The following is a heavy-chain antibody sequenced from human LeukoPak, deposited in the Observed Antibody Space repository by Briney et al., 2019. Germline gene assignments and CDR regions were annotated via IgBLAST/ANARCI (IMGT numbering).Heavy chain of an antibody. J-gene: IGHJ4*02. V-gene: IGHV3-72*01. CDR1: GFRFSDYP. D-gene: IGHD1-26*01. Sequence: GGSLRLSCGGSGFRFSDYPMDWVRQAPGKGPEWVARIRDKTNGYTTEYAASVRNRFIISRDDSKNSLYFQLNSLKSEDTEVYYCARRGPDRALDYWGQGTMVTVSS. CDR3: ARRGPDRALDY. CDR2: IRDKTNGYTT.